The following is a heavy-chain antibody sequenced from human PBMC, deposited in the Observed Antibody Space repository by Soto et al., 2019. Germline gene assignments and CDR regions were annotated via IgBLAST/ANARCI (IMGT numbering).Heavy chain of an antibody. J-gene: IGHJ6*02. V-gene: IGHV1-69*12. Sequence: QAQLVQSGAEVKKPGSSVKVTCKASGGTCSSYAISWVRHAPGQGLEWMGGMIPIFGTANYAQKFQGRVTFTADESTSTAYMELSSLRSEDTAVYYCARHDCISTSCYYYYYYGMDVWGQGTTVTVSS. CDR1: GGTCSSYA. D-gene: IGHD2-2*01. CDR3: ARHDCISTSCYYYYYYGMDV. CDR2: MIPIFGTA.